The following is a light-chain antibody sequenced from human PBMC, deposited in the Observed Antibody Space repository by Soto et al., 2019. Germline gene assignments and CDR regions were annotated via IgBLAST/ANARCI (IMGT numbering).Light chain of an antibody. CDR2: DAS. V-gene: IGKV1-5*01. Sequence: DIQMTQSPSTLSASVGDRVTITCRASQNIRTWLAWYQQKPGQPPRLLISDASSLQSGVPSRFSGSGSGTEFTLTINGLQPDDFATYYCQQYNTFWTFGQGTKVDIK. CDR3: QQYNTFWT. CDR1: QNIRTW. J-gene: IGKJ1*01.